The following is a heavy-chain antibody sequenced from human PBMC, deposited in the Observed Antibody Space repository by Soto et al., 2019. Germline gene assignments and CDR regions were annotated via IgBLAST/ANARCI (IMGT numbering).Heavy chain of an antibody. CDR3: ARHYSSGSRNWFDP. D-gene: IGHD6-19*01. Sequence: SETLSLTCSVSGGSINSSSYFWGWVRQPPGKGLERIGSIYYSGSTYYNPSLRSRVTISVDTSKNQFSLKLSSVTAADTAVFYCARHYSSGSRNWFDPWGQGTLVTVSS. V-gene: IGHV4-39*01. CDR2: IYYSGST. J-gene: IGHJ5*02. CDR1: GGSINSSSYF.